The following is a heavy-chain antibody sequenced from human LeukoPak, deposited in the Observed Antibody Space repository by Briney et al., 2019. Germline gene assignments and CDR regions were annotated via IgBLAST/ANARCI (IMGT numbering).Heavy chain of an antibody. CDR1: GFTVSSNY. CDR3: ARNSGTYGEYYFDY. Sequence: GGSLRLSCAASGFTVSSNYMSWVRQAPGKGLEWVSVIYSGGSTYYADSVKGRFTISRHNSKNTLYLQMNSLRAEDTAVYYRARNSGTYGEYYFDYWGQGTLVTVSS. D-gene: IGHD1-26*01. CDR2: IYSGGST. J-gene: IGHJ4*02. V-gene: IGHV3-53*04.